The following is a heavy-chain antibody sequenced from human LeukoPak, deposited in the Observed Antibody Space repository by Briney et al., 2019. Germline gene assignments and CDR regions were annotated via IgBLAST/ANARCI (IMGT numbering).Heavy chain of an antibody. CDR1: GYTFTGYY. CDR2: INPNSGGT. D-gene: IGHD3-22*01. CDR3: ARDYYDSSGYVYGAFDI. J-gene: IGHJ3*02. V-gene: IGHV1-2*02. Sequence: GASVKVSCKASGYTFTGYYMHWVRQAPGQGLEWMGWINPNSGGTNYAQKFQGRVTMTRDTSISTAYMELRSLRSDDTAVYYCARDYYDSSGYVYGAFDIWGQGTMVTVSS.